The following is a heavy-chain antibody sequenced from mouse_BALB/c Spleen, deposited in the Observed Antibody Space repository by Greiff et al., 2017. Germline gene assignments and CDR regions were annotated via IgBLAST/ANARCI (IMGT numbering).Heavy chain of an antibody. CDR2: ISYDGSN. V-gene: IGHV3-6*02. CDR1: GYSITSGYY. Sequence: DVQLQESGPGLVKPSQSLSLTCSVTGYSITSGYYWNWIRQFPGNKLEWMGYISYDGSNNYNPSLKNRISITRDTSKNQFFLKLNSVTTEDTATYYCARGGRSVDYWGQGTTLTVSS. CDR3: ARGGRSVDY. J-gene: IGHJ2*01.